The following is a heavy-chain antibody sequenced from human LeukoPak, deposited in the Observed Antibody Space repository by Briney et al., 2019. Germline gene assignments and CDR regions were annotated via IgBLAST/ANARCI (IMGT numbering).Heavy chain of an antibody. CDR3: ARGGGLHPLDY. J-gene: IGHJ4*02. CDR1: GGSISSYY. Sequence: SETLSLTCTVSGGSISSYYWSWIRQPPGKGLEWIGYIYYSGSTNYNPSLKSRVTISVDTSKNQFSLKLSSVTAADTAAYYCARGGGLHPLDYWGQGTLVTVSS. CDR2: IYYSGST. D-gene: IGHD2-15*01. V-gene: IGHV4-59*01.